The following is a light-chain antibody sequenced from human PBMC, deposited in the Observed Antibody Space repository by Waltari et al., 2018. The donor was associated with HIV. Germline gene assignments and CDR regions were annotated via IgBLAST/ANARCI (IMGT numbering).Light chain of an antibody. CDR1: QDIKRN. V-gene: IGKV1-33*01. J-gene: IGKJ2*01. CDR2: DGV. Sequence: DLQLTQSPSSVSLSVGDRVTITCQATQDIKRNLNWSQQKPGKAPRLMVYDGVRLEEGVTSRFSGSGSGTDYSLTIDDLQPEDIGIYYCVQYDNLPYSFGRGTKVEVK. CDR3: VQYDNLPYS.